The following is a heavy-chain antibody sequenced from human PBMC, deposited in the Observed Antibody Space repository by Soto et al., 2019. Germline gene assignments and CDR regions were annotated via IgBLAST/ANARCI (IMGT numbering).Heavy chain of an antibody. D-gene: IGHD1-20*01. CDR2: INPNSGGT. Sequence: GASVKVSCKASGYTFTGYYMHWVRQAPGQGLEWMGWINPNSGGTNYAQKFQGWVTMTRDTSISTAYMELSRLRSDDTAVYYCARPVWADNNGFDYWGQGTLVTVSS. J-gene: IGHJ4*02. CDR3: ARPVWADNNGFDY. V-gene: IGHV1-2*04. CDR1: GYTFTGYY.